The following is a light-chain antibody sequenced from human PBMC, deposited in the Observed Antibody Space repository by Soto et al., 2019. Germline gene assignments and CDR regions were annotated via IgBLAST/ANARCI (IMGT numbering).Light chain of an antibody. CDR1: QSINSY. CDR2: AAS. V-gene: IGKV1-39*01. Sequence: DIQMTQSPSSLSASIGNRVTITWRASQSINSYLNWYQQKPGKAPNLLIYAASSLQSGVPPRFSGSGSGTGFTLTISSLQPEDFALYYCQQTYRIPPTFGQGTRLEIK. CDR3: QQTYRIPPT. J-gene: IGKJ5*01.